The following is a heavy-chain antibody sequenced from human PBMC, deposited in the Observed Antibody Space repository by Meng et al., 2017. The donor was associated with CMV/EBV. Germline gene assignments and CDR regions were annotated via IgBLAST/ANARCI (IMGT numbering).Heavy chain of an antibody. J-gene: IGHJ4*01. CDR1: GLSMRFFW. CDR2: IDENGSSV. V-gene: IGHV3-74*01. D-gene: IGHD3-16*01. CDR3: ARGLEEGLGWEMGY. Sequence: EVRLVESGGGLVLPGGSLRLSCGVSGLSMRFFWMHWVRQVPGKGLEWLSRIDENGSSVSYADSVRGRFTISRDDAKNTLFLQMNSLRVEDTAVNYCARGLEEGLGWEMGYWGHGTLVTVAS.